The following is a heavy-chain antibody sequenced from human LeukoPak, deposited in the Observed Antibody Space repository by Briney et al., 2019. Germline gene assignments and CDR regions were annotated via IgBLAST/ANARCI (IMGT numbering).Heavy chain of an antibody. V-gene: IGHV1-18*01. D-gene: IGHD3-22*01. CDR3: ARDPYYDNSGRLFDY. Sequence: ASVKVSCKASGYTFTSYGISWVRQAPGQGPEWMGWISAYNGNTNYAQKLQGRVTMTTDTSTSTAYMELRSLRSDDTAVYYCARDPYYDNSGRLFDYWGQGTLVTVSS. CDR2: ISAYNGNT. CDR1: GYTFTSYG. J-gene: IGHJ4*02.